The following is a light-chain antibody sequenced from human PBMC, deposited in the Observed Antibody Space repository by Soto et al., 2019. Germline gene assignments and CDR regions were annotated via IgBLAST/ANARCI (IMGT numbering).Light chain of an antibody. CDR2: EAP. CDR3: QQYNNWPSIT. J-gene: IGKJ5*01. Sequence: DIQMTQSPSSLSASVGDRVTITCQASQDISNDLNWYQQNPGNAPKLXIXEAPRLESPVPSRISGSGSGTEFTLTISSLQSEDLAVYYCQQYNNWPSITFGQGT. V-gene: IGKV1-33*01. CDR1: QDISND.